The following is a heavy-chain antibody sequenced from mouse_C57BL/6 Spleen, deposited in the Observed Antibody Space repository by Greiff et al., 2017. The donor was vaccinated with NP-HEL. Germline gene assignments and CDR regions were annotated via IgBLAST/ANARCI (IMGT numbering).Heavy chain of an antibody. CDR1: GYTFTSYT. J-gene: IGHJ2*01. V-gene: IGHV1-4*01. Sequence: VKLMESGAELARPGASVKMSCKASGYTFTSYTMHWVKQRPGQGLEWIGYINPSSGYTKYNQKFKDKATLTADKSSSTAYMQLSSLTSEDSAVYYCARDDYYGSSLDYWGQGTTLTVSS. D-gene: IGHD1-1*01. CDR3: ARDDYYGSSLDY. CDR2: INPSSGYT.